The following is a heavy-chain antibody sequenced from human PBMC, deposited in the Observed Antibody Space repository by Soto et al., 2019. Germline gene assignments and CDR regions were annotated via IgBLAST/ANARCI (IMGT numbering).Heavy chain of an antibody. V-gene: IGHV3-53*01. CDR2: LYDLDGT. D-gene: IGHD1-1*01. J-gene: IGHJ3*02. CDR3: ATWHLQEHAYDI. CDR1: GFTVSGKRY. Sequence: GGSLRLSCEVFGFTVSGKRYVAWVRQAPGKGLEWVSALYDLDGTYYADSVKGRFTTSSDSSRTTVYLQMNSLRPDDTAVYSCATWHLQEHAYDIWGQGXMVTVSS.